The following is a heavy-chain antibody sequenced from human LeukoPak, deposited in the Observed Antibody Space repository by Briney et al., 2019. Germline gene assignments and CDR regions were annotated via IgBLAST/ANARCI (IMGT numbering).Heavy chain of an antibody. D-gene: IGHD5-24*01. CDR2: INSDGSST. Sequence: GGSLRLSCVASGFTFSSYWMHWVRQAPGKGLVWVSRINSDGSSTSYADSVKGRFTISRDNAKNTLYLQMNSLRAEDTAVYYCASQRWLQSSFDYWGQGTLVTVSS. CDR1: GFTFSSYW. V-gene: IGHV3-74*01. J-gene: IGHJ4*02. CDR3: ASQRWLQSSFDY.